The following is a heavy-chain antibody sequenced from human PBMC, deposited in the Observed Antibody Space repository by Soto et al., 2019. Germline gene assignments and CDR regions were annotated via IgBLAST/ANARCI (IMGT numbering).Heavy chain of an antibody. CDR2: IAYDGSGE. Sequence: QVRLVESGGGVVQPGRSLRLSCAASGFDFSRYAMHWVRQAPGKGLEWMAVIAYDGSGESYSDSVKGRFTISRDNAIDILSLQMNSLKTEDTAIYYCARGWNNPGYLDSWGLGTLITVSS. CDR1: GFDFSRYA. D-gene: IGHD1-1*01. CDR3: ARGWNNPGYLDS. J-gene: IGHJ4*02. V-gene: IGHV3-30*04.